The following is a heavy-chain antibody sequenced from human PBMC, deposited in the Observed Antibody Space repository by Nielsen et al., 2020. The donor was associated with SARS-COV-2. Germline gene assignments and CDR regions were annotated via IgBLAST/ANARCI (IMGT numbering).Heavy chain of an antibody. CDR1: GYSFTSYW. D-gene: IGHD5-24*01. CDR3: ARLKEGWLQFGVLEY. CDR2: IDPSDSYT. J-gene: IGHJ4*02. V-gene: IGHV5-10-1*01. Sequence: GESLKISCKGSGYSFTSYWISWVRQMPGKGLEWMGRIDPSDSYTNYSPSFQGHVTISADKSISTAYLQWSSLKASDTAMYYCARLKEGWLQFGVLEYWGQGTLVTVSS.